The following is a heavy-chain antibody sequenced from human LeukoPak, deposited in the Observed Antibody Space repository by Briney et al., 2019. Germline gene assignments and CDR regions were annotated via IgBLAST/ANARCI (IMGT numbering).Heavy chain of an antibody. V-gene: IGHV4-34*01. J-gene: IGHJ4*02. CDR1: GGSFSGYY. Sequence: SETLSLTCVVYGGSFSGYYWSWIRQPPGKGLEWIGEINHSGSTNYNPSLKSRVTISVDTSKNQFSLNLTSVTAADTAVYYCARAMSIAARLQTIFDYWGQGTLVTVSS. CDR2: INHSGST. CDR3: ARAMSIAARLQTIFDY. D-gene: IGHD6-6*01.